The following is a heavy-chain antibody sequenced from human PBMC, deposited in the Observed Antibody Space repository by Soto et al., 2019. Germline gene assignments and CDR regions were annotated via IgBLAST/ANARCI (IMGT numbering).Heavy chain of an antibody. CDR3: ATPKYSSSWYEIY. J-gene: IGHJ4*02. V-gene: IGHV4-39*01. CDR2: IYYSGST. D-gene: IGHD6-13*01. Sequence: QLQLQESGPGLVKPSETLSLTCTVSGGSISSSSYYWGWIRQPPGKGLEWIGSIYYSGSTYYNPSLKSRVTISVDTSKNQFSLKLSSVTAADTAVYYCATPKYSSSWYEIYWGQGTLVTVSS. CDR1: GGSISSSSYY.